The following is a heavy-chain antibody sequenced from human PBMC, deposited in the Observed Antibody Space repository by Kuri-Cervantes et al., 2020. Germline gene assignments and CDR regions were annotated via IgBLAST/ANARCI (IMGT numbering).Heavy chain of an antibody. CDR1: GYTFTSYD. Sequence: ASVKVSCKASGYTFTSYDINWVRQATGQGLEWMGWMNPNSGNTSYAQKFQGRVTMTRNTSISTAYMELSSLRSEDTAVYYCARVHCSGGSCYSSHYGMDVWGQGTTVTVSS. CDR3: ARVHCSGGSCYSSHYGMDV. CDR2: MNPNSGNT. D-gene: IGHD2-15*01. J-gene: IGHJ6*02. V-gene: IGHV1-8*01.